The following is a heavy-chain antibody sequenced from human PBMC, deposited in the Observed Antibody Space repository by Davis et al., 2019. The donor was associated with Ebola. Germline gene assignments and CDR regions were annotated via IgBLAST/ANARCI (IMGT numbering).Heavy chain of an antibody. V-gene: IGHV4-34*01. CDR2: IYHSGST. CDR3: ARGVVVVVAATLYYYYGMDV. Sequence: MPSETLSLTCAVYGGSFSGYYWSWIRQPPGKGLEWIGEIYHSGSTNYNPSLKSRVTISVDKSKNQFSLKLSSVTAADTAVYYCARGVVVVVAATLYYYYGMDVWGQGTTVTVSS. D-gene: IGHD2-15*01. CDR1: GGSFSGYY. J-gene: IGHJ6*02.